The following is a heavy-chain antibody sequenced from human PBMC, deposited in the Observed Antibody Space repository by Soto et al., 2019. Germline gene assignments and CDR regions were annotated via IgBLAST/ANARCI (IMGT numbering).Heavy chain of an antibody. V-gene: IGHV4-34*01. CDR2: INHSGST. CDR1: GGSFSGYY. Sequence: SETLSLTCAVYGGSFSGYYWSWIRQPPGKGLEWIGEINHSGSTNYNPSLKSRVTISVDTSKNQFSLKLSSVTAADTAVYYCARASYYYDSSGYYYFDYWAREPRSPSPQ. D-gene: IGHD3-22*01. J-gene: IGHJ4*02. CDR3: ARASYYYDSSGYYYFDY.